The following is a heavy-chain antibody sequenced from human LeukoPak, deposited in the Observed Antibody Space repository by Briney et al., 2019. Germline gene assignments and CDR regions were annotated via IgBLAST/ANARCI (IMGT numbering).Heavy chain of an antibody. V-gene: IGHV3-33*01. CDR1: GFSFRNYG. CDR3: ARDGPAGYHGVTTYYFDY. CDR2: IWYDGSNK. D-gene: IGHD1-14*01. Sequence: PGGSLRLSCEVSGFSFRNYGMHWVRQAPGKGLKWVAVIWYDGSNKYYADSVKGRFTISRDNSKNTLYLQMNSLRVEDTAVYYCARDGPAGYHGVTTYYFDYWGQGTLVTVSS. J-gene: IGHJ4*02.